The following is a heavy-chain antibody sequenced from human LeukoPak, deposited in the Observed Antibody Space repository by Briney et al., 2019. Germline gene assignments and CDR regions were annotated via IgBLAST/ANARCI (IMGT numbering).Heavy chain of an antibody. V-gene: IGHV3-48*03. J-gene: IGHJ4*02. CDR2: ISSSGSTI. Sequence: PGGSLRLSCAASGFTFSSYEMSWVRQAPGKGLEWVSYISSSGSTIYYADSVKGRFTISRDNAKNSLYLQMNSLRVEDTAVYYCARLPELPGFGDYWGQGTLVTVSS. CDR3: ARLPELPGFGDY. CDR1: GFTFSSYE. D-gene: IGHD3-10*01.